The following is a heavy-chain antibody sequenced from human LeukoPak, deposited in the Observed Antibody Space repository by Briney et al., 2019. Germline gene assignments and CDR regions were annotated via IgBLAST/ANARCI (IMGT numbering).Heavy chain of an antibody. CDR1: GGSISTYY. CDR2: IYYSRST. J-gene: IGHJ5*02. V-gene: IGHV4-59*01. CDR3: ARDYRGSFDP. Sequence: SETLSLTCTVSGGSISTYYWSWIRQPPGKGLEWIGYIYYSRSTNYNSSLKSRVTISVDTSKNQFSLKLSSVTAADTAVYYCARDYRGSFDPWGQGTLVTVSS. D-gene: IGHD1-26*01.